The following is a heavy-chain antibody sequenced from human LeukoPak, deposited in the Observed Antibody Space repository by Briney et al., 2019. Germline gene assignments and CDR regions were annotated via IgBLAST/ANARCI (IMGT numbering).Heavy chain of an antibody. V-gene: IGHV4-34*01. CDR3: ARGPPAKPGTGYYYGMDV. Sequence: SETLSLTCAVYGGSFSGYYWSWIRQPPGKGLEWIGEINHSGSANYNPSLKSRVTISVDMSKNQFSLKLSSVTAADTAVYYCARGPPAKPGTGYYYGMDVWGQGTTVTVSS. CDR1: GGSFSGYY. D-gene: IGHD2-2*01. J-gene: IGHJ6*02. CDR2: INHSGSA.